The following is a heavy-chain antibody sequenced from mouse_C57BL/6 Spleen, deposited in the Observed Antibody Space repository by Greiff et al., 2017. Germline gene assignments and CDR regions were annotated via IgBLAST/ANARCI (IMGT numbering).Heavy chain of an antibody. D-gene: IGHD2-1*01. CDR2: ISYDGSN. CDR3: ARGGNYVWYFDV. V-gene: IGHV3-6*01. J-gene: IGHJ1*03. Sequence: ESGPGLVKPSQSLSLTCSVTGYSITSGYYWNWIRQFPGNKLEWMGYISYDGSNNYNPSLKNRISITRDTSKNQFFLKLNSVTTEDTATYYGARGGNYVWYFDVWGTGTTVTVSS. CDR1: GYSITSGYY.